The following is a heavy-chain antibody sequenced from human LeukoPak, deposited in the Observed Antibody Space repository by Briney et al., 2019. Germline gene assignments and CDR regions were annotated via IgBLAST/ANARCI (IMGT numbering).Heavy chain of an antibody. V-gene: IGHV3-48*02. CDR3: ARGGRYCSSTSCYTRPFDY. CDR1: GFTFSSYS. CDR2: ISSSSSTI. Sequence: GGSLRLSCAASGFTFSSYSMNWVRQAPGKGLEWVSYISSSSSTIYYADSVKGRFTISRDNAKNSLYLQMNSPRDEDTAVYYCARGGRYCSSTSCYTRPFDYWGQGTLVTVSS. D-gene: IGHD2-2*02. J-gene: IGHJ4*02.